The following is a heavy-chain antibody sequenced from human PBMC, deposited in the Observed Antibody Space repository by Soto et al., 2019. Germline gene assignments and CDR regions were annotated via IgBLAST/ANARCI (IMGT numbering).Heavy chain of an antibody. CDR2: TYYRSSWRH. CDR3: AWGVAGSGFDL. Sequence: SQTLSLTCAISGDSVSSNTAAWNWIRSSPSRGLEWLGRTYYRSSWRHDYAVSVKSRITVNPDTSKNHFSLQLNSVTTDDTAVYYCAWGVAGSGFDLWGQGTLVTVSS. V-gene: IGHV6-1*01. J-gene: IGHJ4*02. D-gene: IGHD6-19*01. CDR1: GDSVSSNTAA.